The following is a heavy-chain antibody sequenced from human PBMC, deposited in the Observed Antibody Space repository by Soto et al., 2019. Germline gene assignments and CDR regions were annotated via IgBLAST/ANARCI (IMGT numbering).Heavy chain of an antibody. D-gene: IGHD3-3*01. Sequence: RYPTLSCRGYGYSFGDYAINWFRQSPGKGLECVGFIRSKVYGGTIEYAASVKGRFSISRDDSKSIAYLQMNSLRTDDTAVYYCTRDGVQITVFDYRYYCLDVWGPGTSVTGSS. J-gene: IGHJ6*02. CDR1: GYSFGDYA. V-gene: IGHV3-49*03. CDR3: TRDGVQITVFDYRYYCLDV. CDR2: IRSKVYGGTI.